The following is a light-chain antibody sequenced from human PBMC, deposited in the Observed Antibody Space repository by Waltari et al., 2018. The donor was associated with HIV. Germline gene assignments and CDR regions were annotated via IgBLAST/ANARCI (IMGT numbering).Light chain of an antibody. V-gene: IGLV2-23*02. CDR2: DIV. CDR1: SSDVGYNY. CDR3: CSYAGSSTLV. J-gene: IGLJ3*02. Sequence: QSALTQPASVSGSPGQSITISCTGTSSDVGYNYVSWFQKYPGKVPNLIIYDIVKRPSGVSNRFSVSKSGNTASLTISGLQAEDEADYYCCSYAGSSTLVFGGGTKLTVL.